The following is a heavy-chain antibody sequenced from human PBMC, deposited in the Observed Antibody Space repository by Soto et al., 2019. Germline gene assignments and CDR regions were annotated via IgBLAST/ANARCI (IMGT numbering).Heavy chain of an antibody. CDR2: SSNSGTFT. V-gene: IGHV3-11*05. Sequence: QVQLVESGGGLVKPGGSLRLTCAASGFSISDHYMSWIRQAPGKGLEWVSYSSNSGTFTKYADSVKGRFSISRDNAKNSLYLEINSLRGEDPAIYYCARAGDNYHVLDYWGQGTPVTVSS. J-gene: IGHJ4*02. CDR1: GFSISDHY. D-gene: IGHD3-10*02. CDR3: ARAGDNYHVLDY.